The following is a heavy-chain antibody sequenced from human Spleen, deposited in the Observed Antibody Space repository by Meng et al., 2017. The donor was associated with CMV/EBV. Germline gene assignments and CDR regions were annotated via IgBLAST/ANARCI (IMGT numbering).Heavy chain of an antibody. CDR2: IWYDGSNK. CDR1: GFTFSSYG. V-gene: IGHV3-33*06. J-gene: IGHJ6*02. CDR3: AKDGTAYYGLDV. Sequence: GESLKISCAASGFTFSSYGMHWVRQAPGKGLEWVALIWYDGSNKWYADSVKGRFTISRDNSKNTMSLQMNGLRAEDTAVYYCAKDGTAYYGLDVWGQGTTVTVSS.